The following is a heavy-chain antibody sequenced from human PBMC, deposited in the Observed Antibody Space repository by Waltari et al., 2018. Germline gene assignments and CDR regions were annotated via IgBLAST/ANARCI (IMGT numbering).Heavy chain of an antibody. D-gene: IGHD2-21*02. CDR3: ARGRGVYWGGDCYHPDY. CDR2: MNPNSGNT. J-gene: IGHJ4*02. CDR1: GYPFPSYD. Sequence: QVQLVQSGAEVKKPGDSVKVSCKASGYPFPSYDINWVRTATGQGLEWMGWMNPNSGNTGYAQKFQGRVTMTRNTSISTAYMELSSLRSEDTAVYYCARGRGVYWGGDCYHPDYWGQGTLVTVSS. V-gene: IGHV1-8*01.